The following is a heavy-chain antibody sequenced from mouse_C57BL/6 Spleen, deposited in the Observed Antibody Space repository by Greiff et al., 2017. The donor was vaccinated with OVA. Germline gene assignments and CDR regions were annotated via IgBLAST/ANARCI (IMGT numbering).Heavy chain of an antibody. CDR3: ARLGNSGAY. CDR2: IDPSDSYT. Sequence: QVQLQQSGAELVKPGASVKLSCKASGYTFTSYWMQWVKQRPGQGLEWIGEIDPSDSYTNYNQKFKGKATLTVDTSSSTAYMQLSSLTSEDSAVYYCARLGNSGAYWGQGTLVTVSA. J-gene: IGHJ3*01. D-gene: IGHD2-1*01. CDR1: GYTFTSYW. V-gene: IGHV1-50*01.